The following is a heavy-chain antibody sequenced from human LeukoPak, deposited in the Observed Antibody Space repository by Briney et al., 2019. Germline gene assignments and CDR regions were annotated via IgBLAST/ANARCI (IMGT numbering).Heavy chain of an antibody. CDR2: IKQDGSEK. CDR1: GFTFSSYW. Sequence: GGSLRLSCAASGFTFSSYWMSWVRQAPGKGLEWVANIKQDGSEKYYVDSVKGRFTISRDNAKNSLYLQMNSLRAEDTAVYYCAKFAGYYDILGDFDYWGQGTLVTVSS. D-gene: IGHD3-9*01. CDR3: AKFAGYYDILGDFDY. V-gene: IGHV3-7*01. J-gene: IGHJ4*02.